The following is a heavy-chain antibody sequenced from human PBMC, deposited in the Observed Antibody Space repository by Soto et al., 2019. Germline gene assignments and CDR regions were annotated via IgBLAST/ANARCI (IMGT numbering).Heavy chain of an antibody. V-gene: IGHV4-31*03. Sequence: QVQLQESGPGLVKPSQTLSLTCSVSGGSITSGPYYWSWIRQHPGKGLEWIGYVYYTGSTNYHPSRKSRLFMSVDTSKNQFSLKLTSVTAADTAVYYCARDLSGRSDYWGQGTLVTVSS. D-gene: IGHD1-26*01. CDR2: VYYTGST. J-gene: IGHJ4*02. CDR1: GGSITSGPYY. CDR3: ARDLSGRSDY.